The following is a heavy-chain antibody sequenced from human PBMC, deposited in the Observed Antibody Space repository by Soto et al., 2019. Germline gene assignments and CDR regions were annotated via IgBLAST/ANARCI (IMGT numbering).Heavy chain of an antibody. CDR1: GFTFSSYE. V-gene: IGHV3-48*03. J-gene: IGHJ6*02. D-gene: IGHD3-3*01. CDR2: ISSSGSTI. Sequence: GGSLRLSCAASGFTFSSYEMNWVRQAPGKGLEWVSYISSSGSTIYYADSVKGRFTNSRDNAKNSLYLQMNSLRAEDTAVYYCARGAPYDFWSGYRPQYYYYYYGMDVWGQGTTVTVSS. CDR3: ARGAPYDFWSGYRPQYYYYYYGMDV.